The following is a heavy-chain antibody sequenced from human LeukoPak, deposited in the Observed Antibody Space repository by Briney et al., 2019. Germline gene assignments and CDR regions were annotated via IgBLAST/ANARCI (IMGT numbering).Heavy chain of an antibody. Sequence: GASVKVSCKVSGYTLTELSMHWVRQAPGRGLEWMGGFDPEDGETIYAQKFQGRVTMTEDTSTDTAYMELSSLRSEDTAVYYCATETPGDYGDYARYFDYWGQGTLVTVSS. CDR2: FDPEDGET. D-gene: IGHD4-17*01. V-gene: IGHV1-24*01. J-gene: IGHJ4*02. CDR3: ATETPGDYGDYARYFDY. CDR1: GYTLTELS.